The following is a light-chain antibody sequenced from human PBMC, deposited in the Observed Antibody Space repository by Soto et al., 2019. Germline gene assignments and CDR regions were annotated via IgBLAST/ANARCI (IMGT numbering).Light chain of an antibody. Sequence: DIQMTQSPSTLSASVGDRVTITCRASQSISSWLAWYQQKPGKAPKLLIYEASGLESGVPSRFSGSGSGTELTLTISSLQPDDFATYYYQQYNRYYTFGQGTKLEIK. V-gene: IGKV1-5*03. CDR1: QSISSW. J-gene: IGKJ2*01. CDR3: QQYNRYYT. CDR2: EAS.